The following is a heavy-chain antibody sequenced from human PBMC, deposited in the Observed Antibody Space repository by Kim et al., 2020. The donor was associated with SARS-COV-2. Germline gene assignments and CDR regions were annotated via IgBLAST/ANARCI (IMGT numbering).Heavy chain of an antibody. D-gene: IGHD2-2*01. V-gene: IGHV4-34*01. J-gene: IGHJ4*02. CDR1: GGSFSGYY. CDR3: ARGRGCSSTSCYQSGNDY. Sequence: SETLSLTCAVYGGSFSGYYWSWIRQPPGKGLEWIGEINHSGSTNYNPSLKSRVTISVDTSKNQFSLKLSSVTAADTAVYYCARGRGCSSTSCYQSGNDYWGQGTLVTVSS. CDR2: INHSGST.